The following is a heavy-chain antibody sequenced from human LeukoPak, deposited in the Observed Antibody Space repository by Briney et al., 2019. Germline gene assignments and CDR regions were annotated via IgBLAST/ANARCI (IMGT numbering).Heavy chain of an antibody. CDR1: GYTFTSYD. D-gene: IGHD6-6*01. V-gene: IGHV1-8*01. J-gene: IGHJ4*02. CDR3: ARGPSQFDY. CDR2: MNPNSGNA. Sequence: GASVKVSCKASGYTFTSYDINWVRQATGQGLEWMGWMNPNSGNAVYAQKFQGRVTMTRNTSITTAYMELTSLRSEDTAMYYCARGPSQFDYWGQGTLVTVSS.